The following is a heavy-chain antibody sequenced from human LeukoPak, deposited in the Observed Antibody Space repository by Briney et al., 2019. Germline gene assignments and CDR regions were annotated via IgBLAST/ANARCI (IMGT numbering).Heavy chain of an antibody. J-gene: IGHJ4*02. CDR2: ISYDGSNK. Sequence: PGGSLRLSCAASGITFSSYAMHWVRQAPGKGLEWVAVISYDGSNKYYADSVKGRFTISRDNAKNSLYLQMNSLRAEDTAVYYCARLWNSSSWLGAFDYWGQGTLVTVSS. V-gene: IGHV3-30*04. CDR1: GITFSSYA. D-gene: IGHD6-13*01. CDR3: ARLWNSSSWLGAFDY.